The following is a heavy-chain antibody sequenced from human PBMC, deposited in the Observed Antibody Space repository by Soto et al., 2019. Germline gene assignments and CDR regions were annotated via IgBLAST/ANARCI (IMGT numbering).Heavy chain of an antibody. V-gene: IGHV4-59*01. Sequence: SETLSLTSTVSGGSISSYYWRRIPQPPGKGLEWIGYMYNTGSTIYNPSLKSRVTISVDTSKNQFSLKLNSVTAADTAVYYCARDLWGYCGADCYPLDVWGQGTTVTVS. CDR1: GGSISSYY. CDR3: ARDLWGYCGADCYPLDV. D-gene: IGHD2-21*02. J-gene: IGHJ6*02. CDR2: MYNTGST.